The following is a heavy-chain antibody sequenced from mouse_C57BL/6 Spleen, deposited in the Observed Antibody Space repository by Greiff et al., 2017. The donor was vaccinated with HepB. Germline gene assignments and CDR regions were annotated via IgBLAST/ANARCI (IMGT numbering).Heavy chain of an antibody. D-gene: IGHD1-1*01. CDR1: GYTFTSYW. CDR2: IDPSDSYT. J-gene: IGHJ4*01. V-gene: IGHV1-50*01. Sequence: QVQLQQPGAELVKPGASVKLSCKASGYTFTSYWMQWVKQRPGQGLEWIGEIDPSDSYTNYNQKLKGKATLTVDTSSSTAYMQLSSLTSEDSAVYYCARRYGSGGYYAMDYWGQGTSVTVSS. CDR3: ARRYGSGGYYAMDY.